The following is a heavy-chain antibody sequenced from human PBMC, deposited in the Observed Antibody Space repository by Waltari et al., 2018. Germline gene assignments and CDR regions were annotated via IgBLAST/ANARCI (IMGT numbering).Heavy chain of an antibody. D-gene: IGHD6-13*01. CDR3: ARRSKGRIAAAGTVDY. J-gene: IGHJ4*02. Sequence: QPQLQESGPGLVKPSETLSLPCPVSGGSISSSSYYWGWIRQPPGKGLEWIGSISYSGSTYFNPSLKSLVTISVYTSNNQFSLKLSSVTAADTAVYYCARRSKGRIAAAGTVDYWGQGTLVTVSS. CDR2: ISYSGST. CDR1: GGSISSSSYY. V-gene: IGHV4-39*01.